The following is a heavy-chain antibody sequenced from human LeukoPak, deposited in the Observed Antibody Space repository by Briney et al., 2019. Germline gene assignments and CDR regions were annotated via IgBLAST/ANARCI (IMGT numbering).Heavy chain of an antibody. J-gene: IGHJ1*01. Sequence: PGGSLRLSCAASGFTFSTCAMHWVRQAPGKGLEWVAVISYDGTNKYYADSVKGRFTISRDNAKNSLYLQMNSLSVEDTAVYYCATYSTLNARDFQHWGQGTLVTVSS. D-gene: IGHD2/OR15-2a*01. CDR2: ISYDGTNK. V-gene: IGHV3-30-3*01. CDR3: ATYSTLNARDFQH. CDR1: GFTFSTCA.